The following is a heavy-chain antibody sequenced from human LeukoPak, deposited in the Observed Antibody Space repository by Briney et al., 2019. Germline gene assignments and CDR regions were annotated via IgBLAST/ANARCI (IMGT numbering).Heavy chain of an antibody. CDR3: ARGVSYYYDNSGHPGWYFDL. J-gene: IGHJ2*01. D-gene: IGHD3-22*01. CDR2: IRTTGDT. CDR1: GFTFNYYD. Sequence: GGSLRLSCAVSGFTFNYYDMHWVRQAPGKRLEWVSAIRTTGDTHYPDSVKGRFAMSREDTKNSVHLQMNTLRAGDTAVYYCARGVSYYYDNSGHPGWYFDLWGRGTLVTVSS. V-gene: IGHV3-13*01.